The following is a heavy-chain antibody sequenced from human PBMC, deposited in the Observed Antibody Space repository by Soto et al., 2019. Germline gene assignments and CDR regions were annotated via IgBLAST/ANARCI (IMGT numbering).Heavy chain of an antibody. V-gene: IGHV1-69*02. CDR3: AKYRSTARDAFDT. J-gene: IGHJ3*02. D-gene: IGHD2-21*02. Sequence: ASVKVSCKASGGTFSSYTISWVRQAPGQGLEWMGRIIPILGIANYAQKFQGRVTITADNSKNTVYLQMNSLRAEDTAVYYCAKYRSTARDAFDTWGQGTMVTVSS. CDR2: IIPILGIA. CDR1: GGTFSSYT.